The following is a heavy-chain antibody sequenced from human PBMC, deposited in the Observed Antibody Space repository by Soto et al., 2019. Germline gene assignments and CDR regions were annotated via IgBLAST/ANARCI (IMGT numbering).Heavy chain of an antibody. D-gene: IGHD5-12*01. CDR2: INNNGGSA. Sequence: GGSLRLSCLASGFTFSSCGLHWVRQTPGKGLEYVSGINNNGGSANYADSVKGRFIISRDNSKNSLYLQMSSLTGEDTAVYYCVKDKGATIKKVTMDVWGQGTSVTVSS. CDR3: VKDKGATIKKVTMDV. V-gene: IGHV3-64D*08. J-gene: IGHJ6*02. CDR1: GFTFSSCG.